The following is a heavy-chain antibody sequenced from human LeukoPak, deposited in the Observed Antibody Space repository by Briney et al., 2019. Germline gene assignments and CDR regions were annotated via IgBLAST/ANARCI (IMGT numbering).Heavy chain of an antibody. J-gene: IGHJ4*02. Sequence: GGSLRLSYAASGFTFSSYSMHWVRQAPGKGLEWVAFIRYDGSNKYYADSVKGRFTISRDNSKNTLYLQMNSLRAEDTAVYYCAKVPAAATGGFDYWGQGTLVTVSS. V-gene: IGHV3-30*02. CDR1: GFTFSSYS. CDR2: IRYDGSNK. D-gene: IGHD2-2*01. CDR3: AKVPAAATGGFDY.